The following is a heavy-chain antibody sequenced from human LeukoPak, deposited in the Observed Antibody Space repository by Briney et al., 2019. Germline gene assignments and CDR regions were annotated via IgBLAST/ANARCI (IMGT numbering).Heavy chain of an antibody. V-gene: IGHV3-7*05. CDR2: IKQDGSEK. Sequence: GGSLRLSCAASGFTFSSYSMNWVRQAPGKGLEWVANIKQDGSEKYYVDSVKGRFTISRDNAKNSLYLQMNSLRAEDTAVYYCARDAGGVFDYWGQGTLVTVSS. D-gene: IGHD3-3*01. J-gene: IGHJ4*02. CDR3: ARDAGGVFDY. CDR1: GFTFSSYS.